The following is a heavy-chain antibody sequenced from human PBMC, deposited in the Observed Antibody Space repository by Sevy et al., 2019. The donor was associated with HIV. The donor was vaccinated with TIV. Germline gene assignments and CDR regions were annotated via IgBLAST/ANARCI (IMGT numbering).Heavy chain of an antibody. D-gene: IGHD4-17*01. CDR3: ARPRANYVDHYFFYAMDV. CDR1: GFAFSNYYA. J-gene: IGHJ6*02. CDR2: ISYDGSDK. Sequence: RGSLRLSCAASGFAFSNYYAMHWVRQAPGKGMEWVALISYDGSDKYYADSVKGRFTVSRDNFKNTLFLQMNSLTTEDTAVYYCARPRANYVDHYFFYAMDVWGQWTTVTVSS. V-gene: IGHV3-30-3*01.